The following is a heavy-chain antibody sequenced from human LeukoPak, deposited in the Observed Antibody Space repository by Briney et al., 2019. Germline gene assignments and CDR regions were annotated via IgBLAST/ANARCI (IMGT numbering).Heavy chain of an antibody. D-gene: IGHD1-7*01. CDR1: GYTFTGYY. J-gene: IGHJ5*02. Sequence: GASVKVSCKASGYTFTGYYMHWVRQAPGQGLEWMGRINPNSGGTNYAQKFQGRVTMTRDTSICTAYMELSRLRSDDTAVYYCAGAAGTGTTPFDPWGQGTLVTVSS. V-gene: IGHV1-2*06. CDR2: INPNSGGT. CDR3: AGAAGTGTTPFDP.